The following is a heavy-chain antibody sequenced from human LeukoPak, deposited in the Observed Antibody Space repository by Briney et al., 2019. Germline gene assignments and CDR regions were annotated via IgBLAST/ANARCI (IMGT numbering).Heavy chain of an antibody. CDR2: ISSSSSYI. J-gene: IGHJ6*02. V-gene: IGHV3-21*01. D-gene: IGHD6-13*01. CDR1: GFTFSSYS. CDR3: ARVSVIAATYGMDV. Sequence: PGGSLRLSCAASGFTFSSYSMNWVRQAPGKGLEWVSSISSSSSYIYYADSVKGRFTISRDNAKNSLYLQMNSLRAEDTAVYYCARVSVIAATYGMDVWGQGTTVTVSS.